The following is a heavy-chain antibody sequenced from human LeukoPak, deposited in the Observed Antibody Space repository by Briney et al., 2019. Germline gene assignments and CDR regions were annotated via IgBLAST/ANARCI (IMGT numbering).Heavy chain of an antibody. V-gene: IGHV3-30-3*01. D-gene: IGHD4-23*01. J-gene: IGHJ3*02. Sequence: GRSLRLSCAASGFTFSNYAMHWVRQAPGKGLEWVAIISFDGNNKYYADSVKGRFTISRDNSKNTLYLQMSSLRAEDTAVYFCARDYGGNSAASYAFDIWGQGTMVTVSS. CDR2: ISFDGNNK. CDR1: GFTFSNYA. CDR3: ARDYGGNSAASYAFDI.